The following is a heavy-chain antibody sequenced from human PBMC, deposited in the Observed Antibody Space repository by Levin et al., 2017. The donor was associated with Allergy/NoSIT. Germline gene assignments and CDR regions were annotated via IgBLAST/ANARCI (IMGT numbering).Heavy chain of an antibody. CDR2: ISSSSSTI. CDR1: GFTFSSYS. J-gene: IGHJ3*02. V-gene: IGHV3-48*01. Sequence: SGGSLRLSCAASGFTFSSYSMNWVRQAPGKGLEWVSYISSSSSTIYYADSVKGRFTISRDNAKNSLYLQMNSLRAEDTAVYYCAREAGVATIRYEYTIVVVVAGDAFDIWGQGTMVTVSS. CDR3: AREAGVATIRYEYTIVVVVAGDAFDI. D-gene: IGHD2-15*01.